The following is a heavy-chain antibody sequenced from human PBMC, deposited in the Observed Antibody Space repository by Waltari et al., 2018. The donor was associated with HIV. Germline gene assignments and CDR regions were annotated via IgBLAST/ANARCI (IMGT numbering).Heavy chain of an antibody. V-gene: IGHV1-2*02. D-gene: IGHD6-19*01. CDR3: ARGPPNMAVAGTDAFDI. CDR1: GYTFTGYY. CDR2: INPNSGGT. J-gene: IGHJ3*02. Sequence: QVQLVQSGAEVKKPGASVKVSCKASGYTFTGYYMHWVRQAPGQGLEWMGWINPNSGGTNYAQKVQGRVTMTRDTSISTAYMELSRLRSDDTAVYYCARGPPNMAVAGTDAFDIWGQGTMVTVSS.